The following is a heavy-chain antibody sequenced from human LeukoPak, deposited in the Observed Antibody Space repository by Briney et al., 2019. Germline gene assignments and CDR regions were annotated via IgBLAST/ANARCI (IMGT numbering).Heavy chain of an antibody. V-gene: IGHV4-59*08. CDR3: ATYTRRCSGGTCYSIDY. CDR1: GDSITSYH. Sequence: PSETLSLTCTVSGDSITSYHWTWIRQSPGRGLEWTGYVYYDGSTQYNPSLKSRVTISLDTSSKQFSLKLTSVTAADTAIYYCATYTRRCSGGTCYSIDYWGQGTLVTVSS. J-gene: IGHJ4*02. CDR2: VYYDGST. D-gene: IGHD2-15*01.